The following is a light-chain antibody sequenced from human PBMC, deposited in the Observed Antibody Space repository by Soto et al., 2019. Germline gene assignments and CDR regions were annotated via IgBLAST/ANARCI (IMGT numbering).Light chain of an antibody. CDR2: DAS. Sequence: DIQMTQSPSSLSASVEDRVIITCRASQSISHFLAWYQQKPGKVPKLLIYDASNLGSGVPSRFSGSGSGTDFTLTISGLQPDDFTTYYCQQYNSYPWTFGQGTKVDIK. V-gene: IGKV1-5*01. CDR1: QSISHF. J-gene: IGKJ1*01. CDR3: QQYNSYPWT.